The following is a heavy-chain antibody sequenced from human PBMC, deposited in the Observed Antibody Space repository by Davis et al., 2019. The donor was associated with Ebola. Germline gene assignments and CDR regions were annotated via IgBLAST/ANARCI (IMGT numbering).Heavy chain of an antibody. V-gene: IGHV1-46*02. J-gene: IGHJ4*02. CDR3: ARETGTLRWDFDY. D-gene: IGHD1-7*01. Sequence: SVQVSCQASGGTPHTYPISWARQPPGHGLDWMGVINPSAGSTSYAQKFQGRVTMTRDTSTSTVYMELTSLRSEDTAVYYCARETGTLRWDFDYWGQGTLVTVSS. CDR1: GGTPHTYP. CDR2: INPSAGST.